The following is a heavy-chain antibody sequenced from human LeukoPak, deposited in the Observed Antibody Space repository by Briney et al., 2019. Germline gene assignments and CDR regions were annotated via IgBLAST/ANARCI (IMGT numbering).Heavy chain of an antibody. V-gene: IGHV3-23*01. CDR2: IGSSGGGT. Sequence: GGSVRLSCAGCGFTFSRYVISWVRQARGKGVEGVSAIGSSGGGTFYADSVKGRLTISRDNPDNTVYLQMNSLTDEDAALYYCARARWGAAGHHFDSWGQGTRVAVSS. CDR1: GFTFSRYV. CDR3: ARARWGAAGHHFDS. J-gene: IGHJ4*02. D-gene: IGHD1-26*01.